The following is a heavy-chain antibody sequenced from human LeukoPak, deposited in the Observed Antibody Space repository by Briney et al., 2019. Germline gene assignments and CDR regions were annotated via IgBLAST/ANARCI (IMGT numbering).Heavy chain of an antibody. CDR2: INHSGST. CDR1: XGSFSGYY. Sequence: PSETLXXXXXXXXGSFSGYYXSWIRQPPGKGLEGIGEINHSGSTNYNPSLTSRVTISVDTSKKQCYLKGSFVTAADTAVYYCARGEVAVAGTDFDYWGQGTLVTVSS. V-gene: IGHV4-34*01. J-gene: IGHJ4*02. CDR3: ARGEVAVAGTDFDY. D-gene: IGHD6-19*01.